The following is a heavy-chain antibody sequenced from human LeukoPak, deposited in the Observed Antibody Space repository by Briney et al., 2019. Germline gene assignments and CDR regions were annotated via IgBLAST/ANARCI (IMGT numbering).Heavy chain of an antibody. J-gene: IGHJ5*02. CDR3: ARVYISAWYYWFDP. D-gene: IGHD6-19*01. V-gene: IGHV4-59*08. Sequence: SETLSLTCTVSGGSISRYYWSWIRQPPGKGLEWIGYIFYSGNTNYNPSLKSRVTISVDTSKNQFSLKLSSVTAADTAVYYCARVYISAWYYWFDPWGQGTLVTVSS. CDR2: IFYSGNT. CDR1: GGSISRYY.